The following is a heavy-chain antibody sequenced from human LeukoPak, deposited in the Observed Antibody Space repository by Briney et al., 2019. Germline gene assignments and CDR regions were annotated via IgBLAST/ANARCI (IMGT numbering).Heavy chain of an antibody. Sequence: ASVKVSYKASGYTFASYGLSWVRQAPGQGLEWMGWINPNSGGTNYAQKFQGRVTMTRDTSICTAYMELSRLRSDDTAVYYCARLSGQPVSLWFGELSDDYWGQGTLVTVSS. D-gene: IGHD3-10*01. V-gene: IGHV1-2*02. CDR2: INPNSGGT. CDR1: GYTFASYG. J-gene: IGHJ4*02. CDR3: ARLSGQPVSLWFGELSDDY.